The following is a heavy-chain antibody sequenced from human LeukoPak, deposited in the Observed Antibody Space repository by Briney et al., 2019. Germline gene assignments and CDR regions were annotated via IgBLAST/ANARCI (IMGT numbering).Heavy chain of an antibody. V-gene: IGHV5-51*01. CDR1: GYIFSRYW. Sequence: GESLKISCKASGYIFSRYWIAWVRQVPGKGLEWMGIVYPGDSDTRYSPSFRGQVTISADTSISTTYLQWSSLKASDTAIYYCARHRGGYGNYEDWFDPWGQGTPVTVSS. CDR3: ARHRGGYGNYEDWFDP. D-gene: IGHD1-26*01. J-gene: IGHJ5*02. CDR2: VYPGDSDT.